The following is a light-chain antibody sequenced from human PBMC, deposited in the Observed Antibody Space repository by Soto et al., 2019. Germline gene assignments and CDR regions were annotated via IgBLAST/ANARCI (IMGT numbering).Light chain of an antibody. J-gene: IGKJ4*01. V-gene: IGKV1-27*01. CDR2: AAS. Sequence: QMTQSPSSLSAAVGDRVTITCRASQDISDHLAWYQQKPGRPPKLLVFAASSLHSGVPSRFRGSGSGTDFALTINSLQPQDVATYYCQKYNVAPLTFGGGTKVEI. CDR1: QDISDH. CDR3: QKYNVAPLT.